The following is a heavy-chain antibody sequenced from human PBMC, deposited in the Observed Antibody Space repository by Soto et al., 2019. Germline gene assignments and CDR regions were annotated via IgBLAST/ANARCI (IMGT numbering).Heavy chain of an antibody. CDR3: ARGYYYESSGSYSDAFDI. CDR2: IYYSGRT. V-gene: IGHV4-59*12. CDR1: GGSISSYY. D-gene: IGHD3-22*01. Sequence: QVQLQESGPGLVKPSETLSLTCTVSGGSISSYYWSWIRQPPGKGLEWIGYIYYSGRTNYNPSLKSRVTISVDTSRNQFFLKLSSVTAADTAVYYCARGYYYESSGSYSDAFDIWGQGTMVTVSS. J-gene: IGHJ3*02.